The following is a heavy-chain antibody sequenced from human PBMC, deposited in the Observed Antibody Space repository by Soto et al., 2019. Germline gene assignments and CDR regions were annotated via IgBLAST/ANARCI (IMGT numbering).Heavy chain of an antibody. J-gene: IGHJ4*02. CDR1: GDTFSSYA. V-gene: IGHV1-69*01. D-gene: IGHD2-21*02. Sequence: QVQLVQSVSEVQKPGSSVKVSCKASGDTFSSYAISWVRQAPGQGLEWMGGIIPFFGSPKFAQKFQGRLTITADEYTSTAYMQLSSMRSGDTAVYYCAVGDPSDYWGQGTLITVSS. CDR2: IIPFFGSP. CDR3: AVGDPSDY.